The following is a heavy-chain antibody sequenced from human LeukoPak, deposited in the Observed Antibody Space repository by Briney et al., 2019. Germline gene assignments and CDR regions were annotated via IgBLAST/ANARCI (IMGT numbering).Heavy chain of an antibody. CDR1: GDSISSGDYY. CDR2: IPSSGST. Sequence: SQTLSLTCTVSGDSISSGDYYWSWIRQPAGKGLEWIGRIPSSGSTNYNPSLKSRVTISVDTSKNQFSLKLSSVTAADTAVYFCARGPYSYDSSGAFDIWGQGTMVTVSS. V-gene: IGHV4-61*02. CDR3: ARGPYSYDSSGAFDI. D-gene: IGHD3-22*01. J-gene: IGHJ3*02.